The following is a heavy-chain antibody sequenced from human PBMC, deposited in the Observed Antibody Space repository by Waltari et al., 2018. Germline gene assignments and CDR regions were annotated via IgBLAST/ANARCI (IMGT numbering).Heavy chain of an antibody. CDR1: GGSISSSSYY. Sequence: QLQLQESGPGLVKPSETLSLTCTVSGGSISSSSYYWGWIRQPPGKGLEWIGGVYYDGSTYYNPSLKSRLTISVDTPINQFSLKLTSVTAADTALYYCARHPDYWGQGTLVTVSS. CDR2: VYYDGST. V-gene: IGHV4-39*01. J-gene: IGHJ4*02. CDR3: ARHPDY.